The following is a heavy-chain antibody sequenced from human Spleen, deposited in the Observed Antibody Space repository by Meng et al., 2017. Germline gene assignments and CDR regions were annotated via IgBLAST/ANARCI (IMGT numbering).Heavy chain of an antibody. J-gene: IGHJ4*02. CDR3: AKAGQWELHRFDY. CDR2: IRSKANSYAT. V-gene: IGHV3-73*01. Sequence: GGSLRLSCAASGFTFSGSAMHWVRQASGKGLEWVGRIRSKANSYATAYAASVKGRFTISRDDSKNTAYLQMNSLKTEDTAVYYCAKAGQWELHRFDYWGQGTLVTVSS. D-gene: IGHD1-26*01. CDR1: GFTFSGSA.